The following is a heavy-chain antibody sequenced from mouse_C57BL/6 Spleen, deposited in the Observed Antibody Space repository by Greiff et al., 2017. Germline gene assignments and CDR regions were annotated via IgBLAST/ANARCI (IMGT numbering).Heavy chain of an antibody. CDR2: IHPNSGST. CDR1: GYTFTSYW. V-gene: IGHV1-64*01. CDR3: AREYGSSYAMDY. D-gene: IGHD1-1*01. J-gene: IGHJ4*01. Sequence: QVQLQQPGAELVKPGASVKLSCKASGYTFTSYWMHWVKQRPGQGLEWIGMIHPNSGSTNYNEKFKSKATLTVDKSSSTAYMQLSSLTSEDSAVYYCAREYGSSYAMDYWGQGTSVTVSS.